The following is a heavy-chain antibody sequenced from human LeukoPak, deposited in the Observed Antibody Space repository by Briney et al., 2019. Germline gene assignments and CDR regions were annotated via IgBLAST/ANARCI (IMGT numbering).Heavy chain of an antibody. J-gene: IGHJ5*02. CDR1: GFTFNNYA. D-gene: IGHD2-15*01. Sequence: PGGSLRLSCAASGFTFNNYAMSWVRQAPGKGLEWVSAIRGSGDNTYYADSVKGRFTISRDNSKNTLYLQMNSLRAEDTAIYYCAKHPHIVVVVAASGGDWFDPWGQGTLVTVSS. CDR2: IRGSGDNT. CDR3: AKHPHIVVVVAASGGDWFDP. V-gene: IGHV3-23*01.